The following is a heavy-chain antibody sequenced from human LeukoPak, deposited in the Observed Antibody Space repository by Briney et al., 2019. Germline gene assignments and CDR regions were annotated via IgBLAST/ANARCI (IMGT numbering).Heavy chain of an antibody. CDR2: ISGSGGST. Sequence: GGSLRLSCAASGFTFSSYAMSWVRQAPGKGLEWVSAISGSGGSTYYADSVKGRFTISRDNSKNTLYLQMNSLRAEDTAVYYCARHLSGVTGYSYGRGIDYWGQGTLVTVSS. D-gene: IGHD5-18*01. V-gene: IGHV3-23*01. J-gene: IGHJ4*02. CDR1: GFTFSSYA. CDR3: ARHLSGVTGYSYGRGIDY.